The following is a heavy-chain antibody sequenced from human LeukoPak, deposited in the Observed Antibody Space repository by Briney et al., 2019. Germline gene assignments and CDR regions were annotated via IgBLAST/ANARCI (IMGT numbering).Heavy chain of an antibody. D-gene: IGHD3-22*01. V-gene: IGHV3-48*01. J-gene: IGHJ4*02. CDR1: GFTFSSYS. CDR3: ATDDRRWDY. Sequence: PGGSLRLSCAASGFTFSSYSMNWVRQAPGKGLEWVSYISSSSSTIYYADSVKGRFTISRDSAKNSQYLQMNSLRAEDTAVYYCATDDRRWDYWGQGTLVTVSS. CDR2: ISSSSSTI.